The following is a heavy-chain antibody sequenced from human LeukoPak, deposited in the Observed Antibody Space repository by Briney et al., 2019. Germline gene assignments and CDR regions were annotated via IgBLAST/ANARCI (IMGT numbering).Heavy chain of an antibody. CDR2: ISSGGST. CDR1: GFTFSSYA. Sequence: GGSLRLSCVASGFTFSSYAMTWVRQAPGKGLEWVSLISSGGSTYYADSVKGRFTISRDNSKNTLYLQMNSLRAEDTAVYYCARAEYDSSLGFAHWGQGTLVTVSS. V-gene: IGHV3-23*03. CDR3: ARAEYDSSLGFAH. D-gene: IGHD3-22*01. J-gene: IGHJ4*02.